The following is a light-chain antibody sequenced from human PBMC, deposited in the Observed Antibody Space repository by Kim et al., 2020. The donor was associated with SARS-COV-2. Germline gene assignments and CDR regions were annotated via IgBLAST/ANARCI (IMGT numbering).Light chain of an antibody. CDR3: SAWDSSLNAWV. Sequence: TSPLTCTANTNRMGNHVASWLPQHQGRPPTLLSHTTDRRPSAISERFSASRSGNTASLTIAGLQPEDEADYYCSAWDSSLNAWVFGGGTQLTVL. CDR1: TNRMGNHV. J-gene: IGLJ3*02. CDR2: TTD. V-gene: IGLV10-54*01.